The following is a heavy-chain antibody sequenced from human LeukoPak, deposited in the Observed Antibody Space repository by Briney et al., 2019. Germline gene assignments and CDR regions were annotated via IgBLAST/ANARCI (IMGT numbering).Heavy chain of an antibody. CDR3: AKDSYVSGRPLHTFDV. J-gene: IGHJ3*01. V-gene: IGHV3-23*01. Sequence: GGSLRLSCAASGFTVGTNSMSWVRQAPGKGLEWVSGISGDGASTHYAESVKGQFTISRDNSQNTLFLQMNSLRVEDTAIYYCAKDSYVSGRPLHTFDVWGQGTMVTVSS. CDR2: ISGDGAST. CDR1: GFTVGTNS. D-gene: IGHD3-10*01.